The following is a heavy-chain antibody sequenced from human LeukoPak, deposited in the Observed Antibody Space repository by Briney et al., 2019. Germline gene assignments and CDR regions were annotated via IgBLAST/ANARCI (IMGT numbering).Heavy chain of an antibody. CDR3: ARDQTHSGYDCHYFDY. CDR2: INSDGSST. CDR1: GFTFSSYW. J-gene: IGHJ4*02. V-gene: IGHV3-74*01. Sequence: GGSLRLSCAASGFTFSSYWMHWVRQAPGKGLVWVSRINSDGSSTSYADSVKGRFTISRDNAKNTLYLQMNSLRAEDTAVYYCARDQTHSGYDCHYFDYWGQGTLVTVSS. D-gene: IGHD5-12*01.